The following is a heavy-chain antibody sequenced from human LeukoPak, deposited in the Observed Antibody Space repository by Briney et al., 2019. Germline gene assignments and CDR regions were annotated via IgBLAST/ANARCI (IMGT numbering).Heavy chain of an antibody. Sequence: SETLSLTCAVYGGSFSAYYWSWIRQPPGKGLEWIGDINHSGSTNYNPSLKSRVTMSVDTSKNQFSLKLNSVTAADTAVYYCARRYPSVRGANLRPQEVRKYYFDYWGQGTLVTVSS. D-gene: IGHD3-10*01. CDR1: GGSFSAYY. CDR3: ARRYPSVRGANLRPQEVRKYYFDY. J-gene: IGHJ4*02. V-gene: IGHV4-34*01. CDR2: INHSGST.